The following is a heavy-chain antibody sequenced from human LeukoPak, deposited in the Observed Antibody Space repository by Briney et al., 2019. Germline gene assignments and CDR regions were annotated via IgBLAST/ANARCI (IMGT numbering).Heavy chain of an antibody. V-gene: IGHV3-23*01. CDR2: ISGSGGST. CDR1: GFTFSSYA. CDR3: AKDRDYYDSSGLFDY. D-gene: IGHD3-22*01. Sequence: GGSLRLSCAASGFTFSSYAMSWVRQAPGKGLEWVSAISGSGGSTYYADSVKGRFTISRDNSKNTLYLQMNSLRAEDTAVYYCAKDRDYYDSSGLFDYWGQGTLVAVSS. J-gene: IGHJ4*02.